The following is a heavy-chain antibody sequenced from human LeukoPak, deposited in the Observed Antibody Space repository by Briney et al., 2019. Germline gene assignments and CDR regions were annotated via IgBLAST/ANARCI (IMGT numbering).Heavy chain of an antibody. Sequence: SETLSLTCTVSGASISNSFYFWGWVRQPPGTGLEWIGHIRYSGSAYHNPSLKSRVTISVDTSKNQFSLKLSSVTAADTAVYYCARVGLRSNWFDPWGQGTLVTVSS. J-gene: IGHJ5*02. CDR1: GASISNSFYF. CDR3: ARVGLRSNWFDP. CDR2: IRYSGSA. V-gene: IGHV4-39*07. D-gene: IGHD4-17*01.